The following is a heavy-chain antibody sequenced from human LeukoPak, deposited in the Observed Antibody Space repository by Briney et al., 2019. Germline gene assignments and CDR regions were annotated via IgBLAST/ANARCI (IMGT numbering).Heavy chain of an antibody. CDR1: GGSIGPFY. D-gene: IGHD2-15*01. CDR3: ARHGYCSGGSCYWYY. J-gene: IGHJ4*02. V-gene: IGHV4-59*08. Sequence: SETLSLTCTVSGGSIGPFYWSWIRQPPGKGLEWIAYIYYSGSTAYNPSLKSRVAISVDTSNNQVSLKLSSVTAADTAVYYCARHGYCSGGSCYWYYWGQGTLVTVSS. CDR2: IYYSGST.